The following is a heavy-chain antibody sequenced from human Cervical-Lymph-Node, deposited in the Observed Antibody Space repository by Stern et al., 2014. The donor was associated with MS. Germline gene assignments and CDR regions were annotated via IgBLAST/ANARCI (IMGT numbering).Heavy chain of an antibody. Sequence: ELQLKESGGGLVKPGGSLRLSCAASGSPFRSYSMTWVRQAPGKGLEWVASVRSGGSYIYHADPLKCRFTISRDNAKNSLYLQMNSLRAEDTAVYYCARGRGGNYRYYFDYWGQGTLVTVSS. D-gene: IGHD4-23*01. CDR2: VRSGGSYI. V-gene: IGHV3-21*01. CDR3: ARGRGGNYRYYFDY. CDR1: GSPFRSYS. J-gene: IGHJ4*02.